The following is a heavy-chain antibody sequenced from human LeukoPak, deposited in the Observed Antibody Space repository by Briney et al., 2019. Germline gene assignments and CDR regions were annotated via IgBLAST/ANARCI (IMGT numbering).Heavy chain of an antibody. D-gene: IGHD3-10*01. V-gene: IGHV1-18*04. J-gene: IGHJ6*04. Sequence: AAVKVSCKASGYTFTSYGISWVRQAPGQGLEWMGWISAYNGNTNYAQKLQGRVTMTTDTSTSTAYMELRSLRSDDTAVYYCARALLWFGQGGYYYYGMDVWGKGTTVTVSS. CDR1: GYTFTSYG. CDR3: ARALLWFGQGGYYYYGMDV. CDR2: ISAYNGNT.